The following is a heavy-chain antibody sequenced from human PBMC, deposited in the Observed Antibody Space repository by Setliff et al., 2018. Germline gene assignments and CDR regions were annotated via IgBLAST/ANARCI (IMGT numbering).Heavy chain of an antibody. Sequence: SETLSLTCTVSGGSISSSSYYWGWIRQPPGKGLEWIGSIYYSGSTYYNPSLKSRVTISVDMSKNQFSLKLSSVTAADTAVYYCARRETYYNFWSGYYAYWGQGTLVTVSS. V-gene: IGHV4-39*07. J-gene: IGHJ4*02. D-gene: IGHD3-3*01. CDR1: GGSISSSSYY. CDR3: ARRETYYNFWSGYYAY. CDR2: IYYSGST.